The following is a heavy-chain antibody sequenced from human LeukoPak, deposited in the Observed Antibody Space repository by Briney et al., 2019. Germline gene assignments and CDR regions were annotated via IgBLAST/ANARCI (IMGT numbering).Heavy chain of an antibody. J-gene: IGHJ3*02. V-gene: IGHV4-4*07. CDR2: IYTSGST. CDR1: GGSISTYY. D-gene: IGHD6-19*01. CDR3: ARQGESSGWYNPFEI. Sequence: SETLSLTCTVSGGSISTYYWNWIRQPAGKGLEWIGRIYTSGSTNYNPSLKSRVTMSVDTSKNQFSLKLSSVTAADTAVYYCARQGESSGWYNPFEIWGQGTMVTVSS.